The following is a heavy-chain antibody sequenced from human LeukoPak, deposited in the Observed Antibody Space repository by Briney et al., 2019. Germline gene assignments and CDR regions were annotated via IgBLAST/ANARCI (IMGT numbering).Heavy chain of an antibody. J-gene: IGHJ4*02. V-gene: IGHV3-21*01. CDR1: GYTFSSYS. D-gene: IGHD3-22*01. Sequence: GGSLRLSCAASGYTFSSYSISWVRQAPGKGLEWVSSISVRSNYIYYADSVRGRFSISRDDARDSLYLQMNSLRAEDTAVYYCVRLRRNSDTSGYYYYYDYWGQGTLVTVSS. CDR3: VRLRRNSDTSGYYYYYDY. CDR2: ISVRSNYI.